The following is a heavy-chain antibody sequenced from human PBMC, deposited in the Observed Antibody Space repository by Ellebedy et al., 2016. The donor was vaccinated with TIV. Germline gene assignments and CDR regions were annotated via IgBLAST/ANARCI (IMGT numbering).Heavy chain of an antibody. J-gene: IGHJ4*02. CDR3: ARAGDYNLLSPAGRH. Sequence: GGSLRLSCVASGFTFSTYSMNWVRQAPGKGLEWVSYICSSSSTIYYADSVKGRFTVSRENAKNSLYLQMDSLRADDTAVYYCARAGDYNLLSPAGRHWGQGTLVTVSS. CDR1: GFTFSTYS. CDR2: ICSSSSTI. V-gene: IGHV3-48*01. D-gene: IGHD4-17*01.